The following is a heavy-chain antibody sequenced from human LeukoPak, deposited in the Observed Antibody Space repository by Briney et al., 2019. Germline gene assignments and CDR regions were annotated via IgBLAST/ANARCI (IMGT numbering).Heavy chain of an antibody. CDR3: ASGRTIYYYYGMDV. J-gene: IGHJ6*02. D-gene: IGHD1-7*01. V-gene: IGHV1-69*04. CDR1: GDIFSSYA. CDR2: IIPILDVA. Sequence: SVRVSCKASGDIFSSYAISWVRQAPGQGLEWMGRIIPILDVANYAQKFQGRVTITADKSTSTAYMELSSLRSEDTAVYYCASGRTIYYYYGMDVWGQGTTVTVSS.